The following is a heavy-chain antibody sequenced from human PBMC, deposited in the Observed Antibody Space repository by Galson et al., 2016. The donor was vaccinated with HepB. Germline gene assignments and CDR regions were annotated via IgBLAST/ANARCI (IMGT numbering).Heavy chain of an antibody. Sequence: SHYWISWVRQPPGKGLEWIGSIYYSGSTYYNPSLQSRVTISVDTSKNQFSLKMSSVTAADTAVYYCARRFRYTYGPPYGMDVWGQGTTVTVSS. V-gene: IGHV4-39*01. CDR1: SHY. D-gene: IGHD5-18*01. CDR2: IYYSGST. CDR3: ARRFRYTYGPPYGMDV. J-gene: IGHJ6*02.